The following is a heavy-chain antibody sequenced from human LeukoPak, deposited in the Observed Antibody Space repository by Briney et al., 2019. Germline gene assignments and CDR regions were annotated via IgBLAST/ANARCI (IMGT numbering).Heavy chain of an antibody. Sequence: GGSLRLSCAASGFTFSSYDMHWVRQATGKGLEWVSAIGTAGDTYYPGSVKGRFTISRDNAKNSLYLQMNSLRAEDTAVYYCARDPGRVRGVLGFDYWGQGIPVTVSS. CDR3: ARDPGRVRGVLGFDY. CDR2: IGTAGDT. J-gene: IGHJ4*02. CDR1: GFTFSSYD. D-gene: IGHD3-10*01. V-gene: IGHV3-13*01.